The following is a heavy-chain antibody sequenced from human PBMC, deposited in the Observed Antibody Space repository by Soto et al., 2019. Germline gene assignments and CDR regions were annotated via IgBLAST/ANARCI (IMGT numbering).Heavy chain of an antibody. CDR1: GFTFSSYA. D-gene: IGHD3-3*01. Sequence: PGGSLRLSCAASGFTFSSYAMSWVRQAPGKGLEWVSAISGSGGSTYYADSVKGRFTISRDNSKNTLYLQMNSLRAEDTAVYYCAKWPWGYGFWSAQFDYWGQGTLVTVSS. CDR3: AKWPWGYGFWSAQFDY. V-gene: IGHV3-23*01. CDR2: ISGSGGST. J-gene: IGHJ4*02.